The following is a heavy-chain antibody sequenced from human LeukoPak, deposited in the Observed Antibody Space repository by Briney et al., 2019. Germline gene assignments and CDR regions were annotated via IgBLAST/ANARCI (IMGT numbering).Heavy chain of an antibody. J-gene: IGHJ4*02. D-gene: IGHD3-9*01. CDR2: IIPIFGTA. V-gene: IGHV1-69*05. Sequence: SVKVSCKASGGTFSSYAISWVRQAPGQGLEWMGGIIPIFGTANYAQKFQGRVTITTDESTSTAYMELSSPRSEDTAVYYCARHAYYDILTGYYWSSSFDYWGQGTLVTVSS. CDR1: GGTFSSYA. CDR3: ARHAYYDILTGYYWSSSFDY.